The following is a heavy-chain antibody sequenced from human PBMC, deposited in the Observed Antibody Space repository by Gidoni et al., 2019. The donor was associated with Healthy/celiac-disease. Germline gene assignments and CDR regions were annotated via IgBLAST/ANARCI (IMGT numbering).Heavy chain of an antibody. CDR2: IYTSGST. V-gene: IGHV4-4*07. CDR3: AREYSSSWEDYYYYYMDV. Sequence: QVQLQESGPGMVKPSETMSFTCTVSGVSLSSYYWSWIRQPAGKGLAWIGRIYTSGSTNYNPSLKSRVTMSVDTSKNQFSLKLSSVTAADTAVYYCAREYSSSWEDYYYYYMDVWGKGTTVTVSS. D-gene: IGHD6-13*01. J-gene: IGHJ6*03. CDR1: GVSLSSYY.